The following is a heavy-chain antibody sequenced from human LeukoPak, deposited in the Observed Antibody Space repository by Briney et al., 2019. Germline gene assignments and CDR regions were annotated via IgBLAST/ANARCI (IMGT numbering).Heavy chain of an antibody. Sequence: SETLSLTCTVSGGSISNYYWSWIRQPPGKGLEWIGFIYYIGNTKYNPSLKSRVTISVDTSKNQFSLKLTSVTAADTAVYYCARDAGSNPFDIWGQGTMVTVSA. J-gene: IGHJ3*02. V-gene: IGHV4-59*01. CDR1: GGSISNYY. CDR2: IYYIGNT. D-gene: IGHD5-24*01. CDR3: ARDAGSNPFDI.